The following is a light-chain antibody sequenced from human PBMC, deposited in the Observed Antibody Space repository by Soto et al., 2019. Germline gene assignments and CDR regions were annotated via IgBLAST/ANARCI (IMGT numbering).Light chain of an antibody. J-gene: IGKJ5*01. CDR2: DAS. CDR1: QSVSSN. CDR3: QQYGSSPPVT. Sequence: IVMTQSPATLSVSPWERATLSCRASQSVSSNLAWYQQKPGQAPRLLIYDASTRATGIPARFSGSGSGTEFTLTISRLEPEDFAVYYCQQYGSSPPVTFGQGTRLEIK. V-gene: IGKV3-15*01.